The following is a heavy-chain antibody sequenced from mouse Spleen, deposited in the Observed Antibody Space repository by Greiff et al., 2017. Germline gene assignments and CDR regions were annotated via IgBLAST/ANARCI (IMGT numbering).Heavy chain of an antibody. CDR3: AQSRTGRGNFDY. D-gene: IGHD4-1*01. V-gene: IGHV1-39*01. CDR1: GYSFTDYN. Sequence: EVKLQESGPELVKPGASVKISCKASGYSFTDYNMNWVKQSSGKSLEWIGIINPKYGTTSYNQNFKGKATLTVDQSSSTAYMQLNSLTSEDSAVYYCAQSRTGRGNFDYWGQGTTLTVSS. J-gene: IGHJ2*01. CDR2: INPKYGTT.